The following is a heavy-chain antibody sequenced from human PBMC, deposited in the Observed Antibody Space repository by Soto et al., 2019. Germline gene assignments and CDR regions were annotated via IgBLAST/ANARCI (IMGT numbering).Heavy chain of an antibody. V-gene: IGHV1-3*01. J-gene: IGHJ5*02. CDR2: INAGNGNT. CDR1: GYTFTSYA. D-gene: IGHD2-2*01. CDR3: ARGPLAIFAVVPAAEYNWFDP. Sequence: GASVKVSCKASGYTFTSYAMHWVRQAPGQRLEWMGWINAGNGNTKYSQKFQGRVTITRDTSASTAYMELSSLRSEDTAVYYCARGPLAIFAVVPAAEYNWFDPWGQGILVTVSS.